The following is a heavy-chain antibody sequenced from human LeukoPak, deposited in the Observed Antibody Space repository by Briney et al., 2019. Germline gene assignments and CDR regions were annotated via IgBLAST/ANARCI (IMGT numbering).Heavy chain of an antibody. D-gene: IGHD6-13*01. CDR1: GYTFTGYY. Sequence: GASVKVSCKASGYTFTGYYIHWVRQAPGQGLEWMGWINPNSGGTNYAQNFQDRVTMTRDTSISTAYMELSRLTSDDTAVYYCARTHSSRYNWFDPWGQGTLVTVSS. CDR2: INPNSGGT. V-gene: IGHV1-2*02. J-gene: IGHJ5*02. CDR3: ARTHSSRYNWFDP.